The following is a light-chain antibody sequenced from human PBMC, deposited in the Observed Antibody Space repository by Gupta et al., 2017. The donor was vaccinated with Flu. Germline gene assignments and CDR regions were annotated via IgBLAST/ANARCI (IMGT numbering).Light chain of an antibody. CDR1: QSISSW. Sequence: DIQMTQSPSTLSASVGDRVTITCRASQSISSWLAWYQQKAGKAPKLLVYRASSLDSGVPSRFSGSGSGTEFTLTISSLQPDDVATYYCQQYSSYLWTFGQGTKVEIK. V-gene: IGKV1-5*03. J-gene: IGKJ1*01. CDR3: QQYSSYLWT. CDR2: RAS.